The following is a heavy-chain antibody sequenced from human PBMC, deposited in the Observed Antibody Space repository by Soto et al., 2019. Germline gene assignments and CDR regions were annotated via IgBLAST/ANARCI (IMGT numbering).Heavy chain of an antibody. CDR3: ARAATSYYQSSTYYVD. V-gene: IGHV1-2*04. D-gene: IGHD3-22*01. J-gene: IGHJ4*02. CDR2: INPNGGGT. CDR1: GYIFPDYY. Sequence: QVQLVQSGAEVKKPGASVKVSCKASGYIFPDYYVHWVRQAPGEGLEWMGRINPNGGGTNYAQQFEGWVTMTTDTSISTAYMELSRLNFDDTAVYYCARAATSYYQSSTYYVDWGQGTLVTVSS.